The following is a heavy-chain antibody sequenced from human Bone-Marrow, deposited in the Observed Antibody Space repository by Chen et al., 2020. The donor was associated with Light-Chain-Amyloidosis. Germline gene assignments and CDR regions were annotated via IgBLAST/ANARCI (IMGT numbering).Heavy chain of an antibody. CDR3: ARDSGEAAADDS. CDR1: GFTFSSYA. Sequence: EVQLLESGGGLVQPGGSLRLYCAASGFTFSSYAMTWVRQAPGKGLEWVSTISGSGGSTYYADSVKGRFTIYRDNAKNSLYLQMHSLRAEDTAVYYCARDSGEAAADDSWGQGTLVTVSS. J-gene: IGHJ4*02. CDR2: ISGSGGST. D-gene: IGHD6-25*01. V-gene: IGHV3-23*01.